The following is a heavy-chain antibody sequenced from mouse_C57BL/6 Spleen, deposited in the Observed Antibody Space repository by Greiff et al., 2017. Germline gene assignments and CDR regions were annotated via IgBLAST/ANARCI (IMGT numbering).Heavy chain of an antibody. CDR1: GYSITSGYY. CDR3: ARSGSSGTWFAY. J-gene: IGHJ3*01. V-gene: IGHV3-6*01. D-gene: IGHD4-1*01. Sequence: EVQLQQSGPGLVKPSQSLSLTCSVTGYSITSGYYWNWIRQFPGNKLEWMGYISYDGSNNYNPSLKNRISITRDTSKNQFFLKLNSVTTEDTATYYCARSGSSGTWFAYWGQGTLVTVSA. CDR2: ISYDGSN.